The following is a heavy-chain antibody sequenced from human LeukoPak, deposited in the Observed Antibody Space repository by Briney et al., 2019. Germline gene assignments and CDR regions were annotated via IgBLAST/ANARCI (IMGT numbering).Heavy chain of an antibody. J-gene: IGHJ3*02. CDR3: ASRVVPAAIHPGVWAFDI. D-gene: IGHD2-2*02. Sequence: SVKVSCKASGYTFTSYGISWVRQAPGQGLEWMGGFDPEDGETIYAQKFQGRVTITADESTSTAYMELSSLRSEDTAVYYCASRVVPAAIHPGVWAFDIWGQGTMVTVSS. CDR1: GYTFTSYG. V-gene: IGHV1-69*13. CDR2: FDPEDGET.